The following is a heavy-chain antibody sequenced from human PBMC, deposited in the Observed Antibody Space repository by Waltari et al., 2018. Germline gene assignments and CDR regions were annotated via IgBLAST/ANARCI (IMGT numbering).Heavy chain of an antibody. CDR3: ARGGGASYCGGDCYFDY. CDR1: GGTFSSYA. CDR2: IIPIFGTA. D-gene: IGHD2-21*01. J-gene: IGHJ4*02. Sequence: QVQLVQSGAEVKKPGSSVKVSCKASGGTFSSYAISWVRQAPGQGLEWMGGIIPIFGTANSAQKFQGRVTITTDESTSTAYMELSSLRSEDTAVYYCARGGGASYCGGDCYFDYWGQGTLVTVSS. V-gene: IGHV1-69*05.